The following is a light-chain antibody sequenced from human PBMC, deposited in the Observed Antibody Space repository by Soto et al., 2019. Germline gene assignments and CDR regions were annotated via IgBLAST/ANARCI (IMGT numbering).Light chain of an antibody. J-gene: IGLJ2*01. CDR3: SAYTSIKEV. V-gene: IGLV2-14*01. Sequence: QSVLTQPASVSGSPGQSITISCTGTSNDVGGYKYVSWHQQHPGKAPKLMIYEVSNRPSGVSTRFSASRSGNTASLTISGLHAEDEADYYCSAYTSIKEVFGGGTKLTVL. CDR2: EVS. CDR1: SNDVGGYKY.